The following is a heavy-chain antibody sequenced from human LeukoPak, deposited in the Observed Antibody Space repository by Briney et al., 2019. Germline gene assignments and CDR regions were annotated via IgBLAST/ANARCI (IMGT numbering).Heavy chain of an antibody. CDR3: ARDDYSNYVDY. V-gene: IGHV1-18*01. CDR2: ISAYNGNT. D-gene: IGHD4-11*01. Sequence: EASVKVSCKAPGYTFTSYGISWVRQAPGQGLEWMGWISAYNGNTNYAQKLQGRVTMTTDTSTSTAYMELRSLRSDDTAVYYCARDDYSNYVDYWGQGTLVTVSS. J-gene: IGHJ4*02. CDR1: GYTFTSYG.